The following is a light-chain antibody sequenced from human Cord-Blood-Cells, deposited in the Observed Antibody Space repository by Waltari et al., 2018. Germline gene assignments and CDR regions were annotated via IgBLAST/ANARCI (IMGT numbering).Light chain of an antibody. CDR3: QQYYSYPWT. CDR1: QGISSY. CDR2: APS. J-gene: IGKJ1*01. Sequence: AIRMTQSPSSLSASTGDRVTITCRASQGISSYLAWYQQKPGKAPKLLIYAPSTLQSGVPSRFSGSGSGTDFTLTISCLQSEDFATDYCQQYYSYPWTFGQGTKVEIK. V-gene: IGKV1-8*01.